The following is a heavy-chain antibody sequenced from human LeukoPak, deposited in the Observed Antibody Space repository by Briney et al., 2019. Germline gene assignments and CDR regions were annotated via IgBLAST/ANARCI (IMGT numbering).Heavy chain of an antibody. CDR3: ARGDGYNNVIDY. V-gene: IGHV1-69*06. Sequence: AVKVSCKASGGTFSSYAISWVRQAPGQGLEWMGGIIPIFGTANYAQKFQGRVTITADKSTSTAYMELSSLRSEDTAVYYCARGDGYNNVIDYWGQGTLVTVSS. J-gene: IGHJ4*02. CDR2: IIPIFGTA. D-gene: IGHD5-24*01. CDR1: GGTFSSYA.